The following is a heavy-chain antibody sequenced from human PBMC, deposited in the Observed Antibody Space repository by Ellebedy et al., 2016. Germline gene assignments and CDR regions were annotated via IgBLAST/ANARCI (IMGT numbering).Heavy chain of an antibody. V-gene: IGHV3-33*01. CDR1: GFTFSSYG. CDR2: IWYDGSNK. CDR3: ARGLLLDYGDYVGPIDY. J-gene: IGHJ4*02. Sequence: GESLKISXAASGFTFSSYGMHWVRQAPGKGLEWVAVIWYDGSNKYYADSVKGRFTISRDNSKNTLYLQMNSLRAEDTAVYYCARGLLLDYGDYVGPIDYWGQGTLVTVSS. D-gene: IGHD4-17*01.